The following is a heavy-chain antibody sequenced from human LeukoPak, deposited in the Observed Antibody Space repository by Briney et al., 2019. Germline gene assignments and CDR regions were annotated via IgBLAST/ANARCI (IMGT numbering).Heavy chain of an antibody. V-gene: IGHV3-23*01. J-gene: IGHJ1*01. Sequence: GGSLRLSCAASGCTFSSYAMSWVRQAPGKGLEWVSAISGSGGSTYYADSVKGRFTISRDNSKNTLYLQMNSLRAEDTAVYYCAKGHYGSGSYYIEYFQHWGQGTLVTVSS. CDR1: GCTFSSYA. CDR2: ISGSGGST. CDR3: AKGHYGSGSYYIEYFQH. D-gene: IGHD3-10*01.